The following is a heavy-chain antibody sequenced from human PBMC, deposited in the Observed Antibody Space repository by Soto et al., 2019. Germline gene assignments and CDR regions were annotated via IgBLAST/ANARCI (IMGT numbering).Heavy chain of an antibody. V-gene: IGHV3-21*01. CDR3: AREAEQVVIVVVAATPTGMDV. Sequence: GGSLRLSCAASGFTVSSYSMNWVRQAPRKGLEWVSSISSSSSYIYYADSVKGRFTISRDNAKNSLYLQMNSLRAEDTAVYYCAREAEQVVIVVVAATPTGMDVWGQGTTVTVSS. J-gene: IGHJ6*02. D-gene: IGHD2-15*01. CDR2: ISSSSSYI. CDR1: GFTVSSYS.